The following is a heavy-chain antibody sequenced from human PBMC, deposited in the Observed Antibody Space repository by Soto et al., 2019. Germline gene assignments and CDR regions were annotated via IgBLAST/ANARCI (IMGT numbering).Heavy chain of an antibody. D-gene: IGHD3-10*01. CDR3: ATLSYGSGSYYPALF. CDR2: INPSGGST. J-gene: IGHJ3*01. Sequence: GASVKVSCQASGYTFTSYYMHWVRQAPGQGLEWMGIINPSGGSTSYAQKFQGRVTMTRDTSTSTVYMELSSLRSEDTAVYYCATLSYGSGSYYPALFWGQGTMVTVSS. CDR1: GYTFTSYY. V-gene: IGHV1-46*01.